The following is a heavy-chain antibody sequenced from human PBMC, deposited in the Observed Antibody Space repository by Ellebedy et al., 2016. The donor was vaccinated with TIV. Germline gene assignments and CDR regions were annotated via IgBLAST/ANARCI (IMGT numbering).Heavy chain of an antibody. CDR3: ATLGTMTNWFDP. CDR2: ISGSGGST. V-gene: IGHV3-23*01. D-gene: IGHD2-2*01. CDR1: GFTFSSYA. Sequence: GESLKISCAASGFTFSSYAMSWVRQAPGKGLEWVSAISGSGGSTYYADSAKGRFTISRDNSKNTLYLQMNSLRAEDTAVYYCATLGTMTNWFDPWGQGTLVTVSS. J-gene: IGHJ5*02.